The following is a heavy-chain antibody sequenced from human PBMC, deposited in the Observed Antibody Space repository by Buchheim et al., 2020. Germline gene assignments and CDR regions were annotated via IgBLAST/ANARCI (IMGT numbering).Heavy chain of an antibody. Sequence: DVQLVESGGGLVQPAGSLRLSCAASGFPFSRYWMSWVRQAPGKGLEWVANIKQDGSEKYYVDSVKGRFTISRDNAKNSVYLQMNSLRAEDTAFYYCARVDITIFGEDILEGGVDYSFDYWGQGAL. CDR2: IKQDGSEK. V-gene: IGHV3-7*01. D-gene: IGHD3-3*01. J-gene: IGHJ4*02. CDR1: GFPFSRYW. CDR3: ARVDITIFGEDILEGGVDYSFDY.